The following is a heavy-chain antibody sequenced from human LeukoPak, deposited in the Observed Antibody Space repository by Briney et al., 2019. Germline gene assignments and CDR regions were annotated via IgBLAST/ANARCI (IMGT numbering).Heavy chain of an antibody. J-gene: IGHJ3*02. V-gene: IGHV3-21*01. Sequence: PGGSLRLSCAASGFTFSSYSMNWVRQAPGKGLEWVSSISSSSSYIYYADSMKGRFTISRDNAKNSLYLQMNSLRAEDTAVYYCARSSPHCSSTSCYNDAFDIWGQGTMVTVS. D-gene: IGHD2-2*02. CDR1: GFTFSSYS. CDR3: ARSSPHCSSTSCYNDAFDI. CDR2: ISSSSSYI.